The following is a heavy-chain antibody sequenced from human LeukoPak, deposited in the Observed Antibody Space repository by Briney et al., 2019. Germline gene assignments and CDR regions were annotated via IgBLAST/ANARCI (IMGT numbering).Heavy chain of an antibody. CDR2: ISGSASST. V-gene: IGHV3-23*01. D-gene: IGHD2/OR15-2a*01. J-gene: IGHJ5*02. CDR1: GFTFSNYA. CDR3: ARGKTSQNIVTRKTYNWFDP. Sequence: GGSLRLSCAASGFTFSNYAMSWVRQAPGRGLEWVSAISGSASSTYHADSVKGRFTISRDNAKNSLYLQMKSLRAEDTAVYYCARGKTSQNIVTRKTYNWFDPWGQGTLVTVSS.